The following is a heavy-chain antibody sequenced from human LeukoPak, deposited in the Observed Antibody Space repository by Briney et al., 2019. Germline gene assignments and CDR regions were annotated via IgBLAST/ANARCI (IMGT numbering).Heavy chain of an antibody. V-gene: IGHV3-21*01. J-gene: IGHJ4*02. D-gene: IGHD6-19*01. CDR3: AREIAVAGRDY. CDR1: GFTFSRYG. Sequence: GGTLRLSCAASGFTFSRYGMSWVRRAPGKGLEWVSSISGSSNYIYYADSVKGRFTISRDNAKNSLYLQMNSLRAEDTAVYYCAREIAVAGRDYWGQGTLVTVSS. CDR2: ISGSSNYI.